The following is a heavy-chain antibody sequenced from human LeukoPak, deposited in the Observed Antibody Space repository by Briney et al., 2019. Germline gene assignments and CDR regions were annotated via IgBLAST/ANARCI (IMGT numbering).Heavy chain of an antibody. D-gene: IGHD2-2*01. Sequence: PGGSLRLSCAAAGFTFNNYGMHWVRQAPGKGREWVAFIWYDGSNKYYADSVKGRFTISRDNSKNTLYLQMSSLRAEDTAVYYCAKAWSYCSSTSCSAPGYWGQGTLVTVSS. CDR2: IWYDGSNK. V-gene: IGHV3-30*02. CDR1: GFTFNNYG. CDR3: AKAWSYCSSTSCSAPGY. J-gene: IGHJ4*02.